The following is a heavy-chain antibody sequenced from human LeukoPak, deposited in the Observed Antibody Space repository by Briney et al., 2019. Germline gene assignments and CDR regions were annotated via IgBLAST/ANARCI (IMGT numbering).Heavy chain of an antibody. CDR1: SFTFDDYN. V-gene: IGHV3-43*01. CDR2: ISWDGDKT. Sequence: GGSLTLLCTPSSFTFDDYNMHCLRQAPGKAVEWVSLISWDGDKTYYAHSVKGRFPISRHNSKNSLYLQCNSMRTEDAALYYCAKDDSGSYIGDAFEIWGQGTMVAVSS. CDR3: AKDDSGSYIGDAFEI. J-gene: IGHJ3*02. D-gene: IGHD1-26*01.